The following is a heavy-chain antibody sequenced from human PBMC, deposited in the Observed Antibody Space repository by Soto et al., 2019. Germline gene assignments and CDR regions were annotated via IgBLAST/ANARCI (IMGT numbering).Heavy chain of an antibody. CDR2: IYYSGST. J-gene: IGHJ6*02. D-gene: IGHD2-15*01. CDR3: AASRCSGGSCYSYYYGMDV. Sequence: QVQLQESGPGLVKPSETLSLTCTVSGGSVSSGSYYWSWIRQPPGKGLEWIGYIYYSGSTNYNPSLKSRVTISVDTSKNQFSLKLSSVTAADTAVYYCAASRCSGGSCYSYYYGMDVWGQGTTVTVS. CDR1: GGSVSSGSYY. V-gene: IGHV4-61*01.